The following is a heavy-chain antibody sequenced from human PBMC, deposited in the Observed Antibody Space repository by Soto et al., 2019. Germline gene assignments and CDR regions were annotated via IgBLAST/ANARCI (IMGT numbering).Heavy chain of an antibody. CDR1: GGTFSSYA. J-gene: IGHJ4*02. V-gene: IGHV1-69*06. Sequence: GASVKVSCKASGGTFSSYAISWVRQAPGQGLEWMGWIIPIFGTANYAQKFQGRVTITADKSTSTAYMELRSLRSDDTAVYYCARGVSSSWYRVYFDYWGQGTLVTVSS. D-gene: IGHD6-13*01. CDR3: ARGVSSSWYRVYFDY. CDR2: IIPIFGTA.